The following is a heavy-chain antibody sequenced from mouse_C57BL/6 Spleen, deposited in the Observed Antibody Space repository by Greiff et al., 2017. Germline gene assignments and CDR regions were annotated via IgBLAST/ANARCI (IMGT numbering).Heavy chain of an antibody. D-gene: IGHD2-2*01. CDR2: IWGDGST. V-gene: IGHV2-3*01. J-gene: IGHJ4*01. CDR1: GFSLTSYG. Sequence: QVQLQQSGPGLVAPSQSLSITCTVSGFSLTSYGVSWVRQPPGKGLEWLGVIWGDGSTNYHSALISRLSIIKDNSKSQGILKLNSLQTDDTATYYGAKGGVTNYYAMDYWGQGTSVTVSS. CDR3: AKGGVTNYYAMDY.